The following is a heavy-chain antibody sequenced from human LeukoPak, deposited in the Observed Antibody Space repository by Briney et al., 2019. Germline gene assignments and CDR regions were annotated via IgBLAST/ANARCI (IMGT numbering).Heavy chain of an antibody. J-gene: IGHJ5*02. CDR2: IYYSGST. CDR1: GGSISSYY. Sequence: PSETLSLTCTVSGGSISSYYRSWIRQPPGKGLEWIGYIYYSGSTNYNPSLKSRVTISVDTSKNQFSLKLSSVTDADTAVYYCARSMEYDSSGYPSWGQGTLVTVSS. CDR3: ARSMEYDSSGYPS. D-gene: IGHD3-22*01. V-gene: IGHV4-59*01.